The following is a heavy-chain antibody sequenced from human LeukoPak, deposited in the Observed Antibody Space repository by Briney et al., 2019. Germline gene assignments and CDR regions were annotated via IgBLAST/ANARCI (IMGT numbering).Heavy chain of an antibody. CDR3: ARSSVVVTDGFDY. D-gene: IGHD2-21*02. Sequence: GRSLRLSCAASGFTLSDYAMHWVRQAPGKGLEWVSGVSGNSDTMDYADSVKGRFTISRDNAKSSLYLQMNSLRAEDTALYYCARSSVVVTDGFDYWGQGTLVTVSS. V-gene: IGHV3-9*01. CDR2: VSGNSDTM. J-gene: IGHJ4*02. CDR1: GFTLSDYA.